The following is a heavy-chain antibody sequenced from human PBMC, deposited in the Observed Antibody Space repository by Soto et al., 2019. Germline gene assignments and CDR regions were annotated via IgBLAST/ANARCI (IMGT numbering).Heavy chain of an antibody. CDR1: RFTVSSNY. CDR3: ARGTPNYYYGMDV. CDR2: IYSSGSI. V-gene: IGHV3-66*01. Sequence: EVQLVESGGGLVQPGGSLRLSCAASRFTVSSNYMSWVRQAPGKGLEWVSVIYSSGSIYYADSVKGRFTISRDNSKNTLYLQMNSMRAEDTAVYDCARGTPNYYYGMDVWGQGTTVTVSS. J-gene: IGHJ6*02.